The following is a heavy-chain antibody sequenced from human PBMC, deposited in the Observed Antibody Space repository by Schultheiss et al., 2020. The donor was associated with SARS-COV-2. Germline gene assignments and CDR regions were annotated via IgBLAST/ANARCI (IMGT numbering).Heavy chain of an antibody. D-gene: IGHD3-22*01. J-gene: IGHJ2*01. V-gene: IGHV1-18*01. CDR1: GYTFASYG. CDR2: ISVYNGNT. CDR3: ARDPARRYYDSSGYWGAWYFDL. Sequence: ASVKVSCKASGYTFASYGISWVRQAPGQGLEWMGWISVYNGNTKYAQKFQGRVTMTTDTSTSTAYMELRSLRSDDTAVYYCARDPARRYYDSSGYWGAWYFDLWGRGTLVTVSS.